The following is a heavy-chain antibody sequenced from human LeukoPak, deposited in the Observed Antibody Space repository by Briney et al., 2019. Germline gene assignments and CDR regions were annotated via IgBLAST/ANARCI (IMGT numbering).Heavy chain of an antibody. D-gene: IGHD6-19*01. V-gene: IGHV4-61*02. Sequence: PSETLSLTCTVSGGSISSGSYYWSWIRQPAGKGLEWIGRIYTSGRTNYNPSLKSRVTISLDTSKNQFSPKLSSVTAADTAVYYCAREGGWYNWFDPWGQGTLVTVSS. CDR2: IYTSGRT. CDR3: AREGGWYNWFDP. CDR1: GGSISSGSYY. J-gene: IGHJ5*02.